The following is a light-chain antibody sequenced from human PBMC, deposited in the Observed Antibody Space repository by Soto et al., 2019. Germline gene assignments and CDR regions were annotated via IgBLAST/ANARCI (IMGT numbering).Light chain of an antibody. V-gene: IGKV3-11*01. CDR2: DAS. Sequence: IVLTQSPAALSLSPGERATLSCGASQSISSYLAWYQQKPGQAPRLLIYDASNRAPGIPTRFSGSGSGTDFTLTISSLEPEDCAVYYCQQRTNWPRITFGQGTRLEIK. CDR3: QQRTNWPRIT. J-gene: IGKJ5*01. CDR1: QSISSY.